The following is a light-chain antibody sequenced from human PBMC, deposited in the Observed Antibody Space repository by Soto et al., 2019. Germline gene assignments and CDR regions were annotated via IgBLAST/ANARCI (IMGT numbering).Light chain of an antibody. Sequence: IQVTQSPSSLSASVGDRVSITCRTSQSISKSLNWYQQKAGRAPKLLISSASTLQSGVPSRFRGSGSGTDFSLSISSLQPQDFETYYCQYADPFGRGTKLEI. CDR2: SAS. CDR3: QYADP. CDR1: QSISKS. J-gene: IGKJ2*01. V-gene: IGKV1-39*01.